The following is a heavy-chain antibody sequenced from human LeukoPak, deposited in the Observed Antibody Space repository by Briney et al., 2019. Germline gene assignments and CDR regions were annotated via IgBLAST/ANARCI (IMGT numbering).Heavy chain of an antibody. CDR3: ATDGAGSSGSYYKSAIDI. J-gene: IGHJ3*02. Sequence: ASVKVSCKVSGYTLTELSMHWVRQAPGKGLEWMGGFDPEDGETIYAQKFQGRVTMTEDTSTDTAYMELSSLRSEDTAVYYCATDGAGSSGSYYKSAIDIWGQGTMVTVSS. CDR1: GYTLTELS. D-gene: IGHD3-10*01. CDR2: FDPEDGET. V-gene: IGHV1-24*01.